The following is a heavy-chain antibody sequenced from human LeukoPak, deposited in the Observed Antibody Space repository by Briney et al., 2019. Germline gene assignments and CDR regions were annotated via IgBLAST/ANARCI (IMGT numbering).Heavy chain of an antibody. CDR3: AKVRYYYDSSGYSRGGYFDY. D-gene: IGHD3-22*01. V-gene: IGHV3-23*01. J-gene: IGHJ4*02. Sequence: GGSLRLSCAASGFTFSSYAMSWVRQAPGKGLEWVSAISGSGGSTYYADSVKGRFTISRDNSKNTLYLQMNSLRAEDTAVYYCAKVRYYYDSSGYSRGGYFDYWGQGTLVTVSS. CDR1: GFTFSSYA. CDR2: ISGSGGST.